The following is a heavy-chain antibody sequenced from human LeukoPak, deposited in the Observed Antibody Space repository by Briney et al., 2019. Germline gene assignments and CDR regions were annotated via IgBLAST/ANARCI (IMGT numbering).Heavy chain of an antibody. D-gene: IGHD3-10*01. Sequence: GGSLRLSCAASGFTFSDYYMSWIRQAPGKGLEWVSYISSSDSTIYYTDSVKGRFTISRDNSKNPLYLQMNSLRAEDTAVYYCARDLSHGSGSPFDYWGRGTLVTVSS. CDR1: GFTFSDYY. CDR3: ARDLSHGSGSPFDY. V-gene: IGHV3-11*01. CDR2: ISSSDSTI. J-gene: IGHJ4*02.